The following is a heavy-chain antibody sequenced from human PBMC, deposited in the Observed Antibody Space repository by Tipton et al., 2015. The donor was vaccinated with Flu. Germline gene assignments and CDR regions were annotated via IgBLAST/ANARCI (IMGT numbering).Heavy chain of an antibody. CDR2: IYDSGST. V-gene: IGHV4-59*01. CDR1: GGSISSYY. CDR3: ARGDCSSTSCLDY. D-gene: IGHD2-2*01. Sequence: TLSLTCTVSGGSISSYYWSWIRQPPGKGLEWIGYIYDSGSTNYNPSLKSRVTISVDTSKNQFSLKLSSVTAADTAVYYCARGDCSSTSCLDYWGQGTLVTVSS. J-gene: IGHJ4*02.